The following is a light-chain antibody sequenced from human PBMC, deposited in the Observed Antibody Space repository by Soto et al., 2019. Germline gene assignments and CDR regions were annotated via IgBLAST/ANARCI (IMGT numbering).Light chain of an antibody. CDR2: EVS. V-gene: IGLV2-14*01. Sequence: QSARSQPRSVSGSPGHSITISCTGTSSDVGGYNYVSWYQQHPGKAPKLMIYEVSNRPSGVSNRFSGSKSGNTASLTISGLQAEDEADYYCSSYTSSSNLWVFGGGTKVTVL. CDR3: SSYTSSSNLWV. J-gene: IGLJ3*02. CDR1: SSDVGGYNY.